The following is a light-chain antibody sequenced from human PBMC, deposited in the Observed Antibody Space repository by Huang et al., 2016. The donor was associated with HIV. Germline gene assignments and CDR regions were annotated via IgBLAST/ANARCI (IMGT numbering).Light chain of an antibody. CDR2: DAS. CDR3: QQRSNWPPIT. V-gene: IGKV3-11*01. CDR1: QSVNSY. J-gene: IGKJ5*01. Sequence: PGGRATLSCRASQSVNSYLAWYQQQPGQAPRLLIYDASNRATGIPARFSGSGSGTDFTLTISSLEPEDFAVYYCQQRSNWPPITFGQGTRLEIK.